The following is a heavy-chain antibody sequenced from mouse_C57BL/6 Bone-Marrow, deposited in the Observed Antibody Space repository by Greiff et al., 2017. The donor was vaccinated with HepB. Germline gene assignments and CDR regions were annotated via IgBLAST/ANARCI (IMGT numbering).Heavy chain of an antibody. CDR3: ARGLLRSWYFDV. D-gene: IGHD1-1*01. CDR1: GYTFTSYT. Sequence: QVQLQQSGAELARPGASVKMSCKASGYTFTSYTMHWVKQRPGQGLEWIGYINPSSGYTKYNQKFKDKATLTADKSSSTAYMQLSSLTSEDSAVYYCARGLLRSWYFDVWGTGTTVTVSS. V-gene: IGHV1-4*01. CDR2: INPSSGYT. J-gene: IGHJ1*03.